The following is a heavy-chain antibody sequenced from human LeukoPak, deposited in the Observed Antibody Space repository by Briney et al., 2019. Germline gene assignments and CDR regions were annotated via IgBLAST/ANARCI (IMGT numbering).Heavy chain of an antibody. CDR2: INHSGST. Sequence: SETLSLTCAVYGGSFSGYYWSWIRQPPGKGLEWIGEINHSGSTNYNPSLKSQVTISVDTSKNQFSLKLSSVTAADTAVYYCARSAYSSSWYSSTNYYYYMDVWGKGTTVTVSS. D-gene: IGHD6-13*01. CDR3: ARSAYSSSWYSSTNYYYYMDV. V-gene: IGHV4-34*01. CDR1: GGSFSGYY. J-gene: IGHJ6*03.